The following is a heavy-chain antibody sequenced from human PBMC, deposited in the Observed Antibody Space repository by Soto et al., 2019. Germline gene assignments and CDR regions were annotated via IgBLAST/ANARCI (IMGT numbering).Heavy chain of an antibody. CDR2: INHSGST. Sequence: PSETLSLTCAVYGGSFSGYYWSWIRQPPGKGLEWIGEINHSGSTNYNPSLKSRVTISVDTSKNQFSLKLSSVTAADTAVYYCASSPPKRYCSGGSCYPYFDYWGQGTLVTVSS. V-gene: IGHV4-34*01. D-gene: IGHD2-15*01. CDR1: GGSFSGYY. CDR3: ASSPPKRYCSGGSCYPYFDY. J-gene: IGHJ4*02.